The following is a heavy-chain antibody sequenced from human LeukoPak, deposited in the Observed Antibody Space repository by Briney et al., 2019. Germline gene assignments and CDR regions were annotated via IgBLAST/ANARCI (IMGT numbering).Heavy chain of an antibody. CDR1: GFTFSDYY. D-gene: IGHD2-15*01. J-gene: IGHJ4*02. CDR2: ISSSGSTI. CDR3: ASEGASGGYTFDY. V-gene: IGHV3-11*04. Sequence: GRSLRLSCAASGFTFSDYYMSWIRQAPGKGLEWVSYISSSGSTIYYADSVKGRFTISRDNAKNSLYLQMNSLRAEDTAVYYCASEGASGGYTFDYWGQGTLVTVSS.